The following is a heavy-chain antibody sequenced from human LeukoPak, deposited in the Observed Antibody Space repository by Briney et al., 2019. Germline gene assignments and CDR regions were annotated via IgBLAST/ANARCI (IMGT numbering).Heavy chain of an antibody. D-gene: IGHD6-6*01. CDR3: ARSYSTSSKIFDY. CDR1: GFTFSNYW. CDR2: IKQDGSEK. J-gene: IGHJ4*02. V-gene: IGHV3-7*01. Sequence: PGGSLRLSCAASGFTFSNYWMSWVRQAPGKGLEWVANIKQDGSEKYYVDSVKGRFTISRDNAKNSLNLQMNSLRAGDTAVYYRARSYSTSSKIFDYWGQGTLVTVSS.